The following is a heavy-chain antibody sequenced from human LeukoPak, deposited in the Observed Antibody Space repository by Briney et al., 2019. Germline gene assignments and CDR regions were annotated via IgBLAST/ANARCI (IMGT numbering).Heavy chain of an antibody. CDR1: GYTFPSYG. CDR2: ISAYNDNT. Sequence: GASVKVSCKASGYTFPSYGISWVRQTPGQGLEWMGWISAYNDNTNYVQKLQGRLTITTDTSTSKAYVELRSLRSDDTAVYYCARLVIATPNLMNYWGQGTLVTVSS. CDR3: ARLVIATPNLMNY. J-gene: IGHJ4*02. V-gene: IGHV1-18*01. D-gene: IGHD2-21*01.